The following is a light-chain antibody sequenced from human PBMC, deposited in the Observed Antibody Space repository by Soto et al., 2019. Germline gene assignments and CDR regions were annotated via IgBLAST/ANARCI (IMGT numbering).Light chain of an antibody. CDR3: SSYTRSSTPAVV. CDR2: EVS. J-gene: IGLJ2*01. CDR1: SSDVGGYNY. V-gene: IGLV2-14*01. Sequence: QSALTQPASVSGSPGQSITISCTGTSSDVGGYNYVSWYQQHPGKAPKLMIYEVSNRPSGVSNRFSGAKSGNTASLTISGLQAEDEADYYCSSYTRSSTPAVVFGGGTKLTVL.